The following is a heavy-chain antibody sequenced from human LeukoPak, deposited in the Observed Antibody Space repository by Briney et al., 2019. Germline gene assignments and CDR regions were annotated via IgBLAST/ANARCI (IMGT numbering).Heavy chain of an antibody. CDR3: ARGPYYDFWSGYPFFDY. Sequence: GGSLRLSCAASGVTFSSYWMSWVRQAPGKGLEWVANIKEDGSEKYYVDSVKGRFTISRDNAKNSLYLQMNSPRAEDTAVYYCARGPYYDFWSGYPFFDYWGQGTLVTVSS. CDR2: IKEDGSEK. D-gene: IGHD3-3*01. J-gene: IGHJ4*02. V-gene: IGHV3-7*01. CDR1: GVTFSSYW.